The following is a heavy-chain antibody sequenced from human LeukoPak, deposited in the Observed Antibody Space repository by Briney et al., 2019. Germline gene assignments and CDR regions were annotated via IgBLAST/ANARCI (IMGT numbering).Heavy chain of an antibody. D-gene: IGHD1-7*01. CDR1: GFTFGNYG. V-gene: IGHV3-30*02. J-gene: IGHJ4*02. CDR2: IQYDGSNK. CDR3: AKDRVAGTDDFDC. Sequence: GGSLRLSCAASGFTFGNYGMHWVRQAPGKGLEWVAFIQYDGSNKYYADSVKGRFTISRDNSKNTLYLQMNSLRTEDTAVYYCAKDRVAGTDDFDCWGQGTLVTVSS.